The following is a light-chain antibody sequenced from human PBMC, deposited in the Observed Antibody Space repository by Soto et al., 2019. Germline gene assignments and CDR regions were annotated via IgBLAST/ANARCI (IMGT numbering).Light chain of an antibody. CDR2: DAS. V-gene: IGKV3-11*01. Sequence: IVLTQSPSTLSLSPGDRATLSCRANQSLYRSLAWYQQKPGQAPRLLIYDASNRATGIPARFSGSGSGTDFTLTISSLEPEDFALYYCQHRANWPLTFGGGTKVEIK. CDR3: QHRANWPLT. CDR1: QSLYRS. J-gene: IGKJ4*01.